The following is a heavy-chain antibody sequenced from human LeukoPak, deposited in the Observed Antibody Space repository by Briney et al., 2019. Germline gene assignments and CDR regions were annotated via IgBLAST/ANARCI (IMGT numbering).Heavy chain of an antibody. V-gene: IGHV3-30-3*01. Sequence: GGSPRLSCAASGFTFTSYPMHCLRQAPRKGLEWVAVISYDGSNKYYADSVKGRFTISRDNSKNTLYLQMNSLRAEDTAVYYCAREFDAFDIWGQGTMVTVSS. J-gene: IGHJ3*02. CDR2: ISYDGSNK. CDR1: GFTFTSYP. CDR3: AREFDAFDI.